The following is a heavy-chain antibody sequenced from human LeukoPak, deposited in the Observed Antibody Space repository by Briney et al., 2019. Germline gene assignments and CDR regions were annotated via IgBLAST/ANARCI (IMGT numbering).Heavy chain of an antibody. CDR1: GGSISSSNW. D-gene: IGHD6-13*01. Sequence: SGTLSLTCAVSGGSISSSNWWSWVRQPPGKGLEWIGEIYHSESTNYNPSLKSRVTISVDKSKNQFSLKLSSVTAADTAVYYCASRAAAGTDYFDYWGQGTLVTVSS. CDR3: ASRAAAGTDYFDY. CDR2: IYHSEST. J-gene: IGHJ4*02. V-gene: IGHV4-4*02.